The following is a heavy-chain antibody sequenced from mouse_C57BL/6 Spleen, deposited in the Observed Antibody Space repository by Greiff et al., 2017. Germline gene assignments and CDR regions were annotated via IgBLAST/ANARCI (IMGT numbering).Heavy chain of an antibody. D-gene: IGHD1-1*01. J-gene: IGHJ3*01. CDR2: ISDGGSYT. V-gene: IGHV5-4*03. CDR3: ARVFITTEWFAY. CDR1: GFTFSSYA. Sequence: EVMLVESGGGLVKPGGSLKLSCAASGFTFSSYAMSWVRQTPEKRLEWVATISDGGSYTYYPDNVKGRFTISRDNAKNNLYLQMSHLKSEDTAMYYCARVFITTEWFAYWGQGTLVTVSA.